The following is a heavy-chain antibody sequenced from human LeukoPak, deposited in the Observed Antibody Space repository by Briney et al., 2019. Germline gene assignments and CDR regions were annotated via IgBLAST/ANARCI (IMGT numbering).Heavy chain of an antibody. CDR1: GFTFSSYS. Sequence: GGSLRLSCAASGFTFSSYSMNWVRQAPGKGLEWVSSISSSSSYIYYADSVKGRFTISRDSAKNSLYLQMNSLRAEDTAVYYCARGGRGGYCSGGSCYSGHGMDVWGKGTTVTVSS. V-gene: IGHV3-21*01. CDR3: ARGGRGGYCSGGSCYSGHGMDV. CDR2: ISSSSSYI. D-gene: IGHD2-15*01. J-gene: IGHJ6*04.